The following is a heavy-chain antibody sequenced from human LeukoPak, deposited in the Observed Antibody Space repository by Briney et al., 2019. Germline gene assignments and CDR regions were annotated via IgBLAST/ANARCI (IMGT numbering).Heavy chain of an antibody. D-gene: IGHD4-17*01. V-gene: IGHV1-69*02. J-gene: IGHJ4*02. CDR3: ARGGLGMTTVTKFDY. CDR2: IIPILGIA. CDR1: GSTFSSYT. Sequence: ASVKVSCKASGSTFSSYTISWVRQDPGQGLEWMGRIIPILGIANYAQKFQGRVTITADKSTCTAYMELSSLRSEDTAVYYCARGGLGMTTVTKFDYWGQGTLVTVSS.